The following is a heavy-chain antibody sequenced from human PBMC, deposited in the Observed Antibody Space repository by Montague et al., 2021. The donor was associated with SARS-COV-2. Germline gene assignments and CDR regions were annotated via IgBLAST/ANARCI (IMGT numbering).Heavy chain of an antibody. D-gene: IGHD2/OR15-2a*01. CDR3: ARDAYYFGPGRENHGAFDP. CDR2: VYYNGDT. V-gene: IGHV4-59*11. Sequence: SETLSLTCTVSGGSTASHYWNWIRQSPGKRPEWIGYVYYNGDTKYNPSLQSRVSMSMDTSKQEFPMRLISVTAADTAVYYCARDAYYFGPGRENHGAFDPWGQGILVTVSS. CDR1: GGSTASHY. J-gene: IGHJ5*02.